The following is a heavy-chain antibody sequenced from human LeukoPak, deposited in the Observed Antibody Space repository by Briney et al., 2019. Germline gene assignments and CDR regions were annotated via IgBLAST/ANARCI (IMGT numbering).Heavy chain of an antibody. V-gene: IGHV1-69*06. CDR1: GGTFSSYA. Sequence: GASVKVSCKASGGTFSSYAISWVRQAPGQGLEWMGGIIPIFGTANYAQKFQGRVTITADKSTSTAYMELSSLRSEDTAVYYCARALRAPAAGEYYYYYYMDVWGKGTTVTVSS. D-gene: IGHD6-13*01. J-gene: IGHJ6*03. CDR3: ARALRAPAAGEYYYYYYMDV. CDR2: IIPIFGTA.